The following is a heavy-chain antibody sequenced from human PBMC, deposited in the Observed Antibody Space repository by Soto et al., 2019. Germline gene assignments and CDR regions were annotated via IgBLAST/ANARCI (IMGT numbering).Heavy chain of an antibody. J-gene: IGHJ4*02. Sequence: PGGSLRLSCVVSGFTFSDHYMNWVRQAPGKGLQWVAYISSRSSEINYADPVKGRFTISRDNAKNSVFLHMTSLTAEDTGVYSCARGDGAVGAAIDIWGQGTLVTVSS. CDR2: ISSRSSEI. CDR3: ARGDGAVGAAIDI. CDR1: GFTFSDHY. V-gene: IGHV3-11*06. D-gene: IGHD2-15*01.